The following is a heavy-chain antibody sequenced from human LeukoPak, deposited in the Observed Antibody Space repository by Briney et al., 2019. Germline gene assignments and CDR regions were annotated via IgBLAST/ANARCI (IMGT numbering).Heavy chain of an antibody. CDR3: ARSAGAYCSSTSCYEVDY. CDR2: IIPSFGTA. V-gene: IGHV1-69*13. D-gene: IGHD2-2*01. CDR1: GGTFSSYA. Sequence: SVKVSFKATGGTFSSYAISWVRQAPGQGLGWMGGIIPSFGTANYPQKFQGSVTITADDSTSTASMELRSLRSDATAVYYSARSAGAYCSSTSCYEVDYWGQGTLVTVSS. J-gene: IGHJ4*02.